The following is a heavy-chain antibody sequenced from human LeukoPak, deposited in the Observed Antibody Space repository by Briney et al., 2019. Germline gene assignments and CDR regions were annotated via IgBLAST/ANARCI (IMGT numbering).Heavy chain of an antibody. CDR3: ARPGFISGWFP. J-gene: IGHJ5*02. D-gene: IGHD6-19*01. CDR1: GGSMSSSY. V-gene: IGHV4-59*01. Sequence: TSETLSLTCTVSGGSMSSSYWTWIRQPPGKGLECIGFIYYTGSTTYNPSLGSRVTISIDTSKNQFSLRLSSVTAADTAVYYCARPGFISGWFPWGQGTLVTVSS. CDR2: IYYTGST.